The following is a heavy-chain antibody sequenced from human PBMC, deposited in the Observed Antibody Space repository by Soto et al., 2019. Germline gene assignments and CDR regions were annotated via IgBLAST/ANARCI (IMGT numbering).Heavy chain of an antibody. CDR2: ISGSGGST. D-gene: IGHD4-17*01. V-gene: IGHV3-23*01. J-gene: IGHJ4*02. CDR1: GLTFSSYA. CDR3: ARDSGAYGVHFDD. Sequence: PGGSLRLSCAASGLTFSSYAMSWVRQAPGKGLEWVSAISGSGGSTFYADSVKGRFTISRDNSKNTLFLQMNSLRVEDTAVYFCARDSGAYGVHFDDWGQGTVVTVSS.